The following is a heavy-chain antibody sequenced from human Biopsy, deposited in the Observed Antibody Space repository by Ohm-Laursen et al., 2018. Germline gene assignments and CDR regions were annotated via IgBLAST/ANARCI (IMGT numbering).Heavy chain of an antibody. V-gene: IGHV1-46*01. D-gene: IGHD6-19*01. CDR1: GYSFTSYY. J-gene: IGHJ4*01. CDR3: ARNPGWSGDLSYFDY. CDR2: INPSGSTT. Sequence: GSSVKVSCKASGYSFTSYYMHWVRQAPGQGLEWMGMINPSGSTTSYPQIFQGRVTMTRDTSKSTVFMELRSVRSADTAVYFCARNPGWSGDLSYFDYWGQEPWSPSPQ.